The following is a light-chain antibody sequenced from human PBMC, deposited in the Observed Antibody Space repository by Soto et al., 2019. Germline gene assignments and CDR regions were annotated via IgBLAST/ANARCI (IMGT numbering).Light chain of an antibody. CDR3: QSYDSSLTPYV. CDR1: SSDIGAGYD. J-gene: IGLJ1*01. CDR2: SNA. Sequence: QSVLTQPPSVSEAPGQRVTISCTGTSSDIGAGYDVHWYQQPPGAAPKLLIYSNAIRPSGVPDRFSASKSGTSASLAITGLRAEDEAEYYCQSYDSSLTPYVFGTGTKLTVL. V-gene: IGLV1-40*01.